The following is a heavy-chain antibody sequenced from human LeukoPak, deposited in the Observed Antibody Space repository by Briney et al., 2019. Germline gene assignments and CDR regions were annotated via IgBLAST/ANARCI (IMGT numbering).Heavy chain of an antibody. J-gene: IGHJ4*02. CDR2: ISRSSSYI. D-gene: IGHD3-10*01. CDR1: GFFFSDYT. Sequence: GGSLRLSCAASGFFFSDYTLHWVRQAPGKGLEWVSSISRSSSYIYYADSMKGRFTISRDNANNSLFLQMNSLRAEDTAVYYCARGYGSGRLNVLFDYWGQGTLVTVSS. V-gene: IGHV3-21*01. CDR3: ARGYGSGRLNVLFDY.